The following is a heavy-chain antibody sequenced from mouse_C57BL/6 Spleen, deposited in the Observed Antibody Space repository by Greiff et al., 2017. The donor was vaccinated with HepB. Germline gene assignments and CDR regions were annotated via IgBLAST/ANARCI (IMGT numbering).Heavy chain of an antibody. Sequence: EVHLVESGGGLVKPGGSLKLSCAASGFTFSDYGMHWVRQAPEKGLEWVAYISSGSSTIYYADTVKGRFTISRDNAKNTLFLQMTSLRSEDTAMYYCARSMITTPYYAMDYWGQGTSVTVSS. CDR3: ARSMITTPYYAMDY. CDR1: GFTFSDYG. V-gene: IGHV5-17*01. D-gene: IGHD2-4*01. J-gene: IGHJ4*01. CDR2: ISSGSSTI.